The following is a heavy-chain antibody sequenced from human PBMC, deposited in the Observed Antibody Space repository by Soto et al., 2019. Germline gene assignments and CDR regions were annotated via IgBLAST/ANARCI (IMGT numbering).Heavy chain of an antibody. CDR2: IYYSGST. CDR3: ARSLRRGPPFDY. V-gene: IGHV4-30-4*01. J-gene: IGHJ4*02. CDR1: GGSISSNNW. Sequence: SETLSLTCAVSGGSISSNNWWTWIRQPPGKGLESIGYIYYSGSTYYNPSLKSRVTISVDTSKNQFSLKLSSVTAADTAVYYCARSLRRGPPFDYWGQGTLVTVSS. D-gene: IGHD3-10*01.